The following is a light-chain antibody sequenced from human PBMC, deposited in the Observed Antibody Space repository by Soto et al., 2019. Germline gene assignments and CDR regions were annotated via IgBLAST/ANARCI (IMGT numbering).Light chain of an antibody. V-gene: IGKV3D-20*02. CDR2: AAS. Sequence: EIVLTQSPGTLSLSPGERATLSCRASQSVTSSYLAWYQQKPGQTPRLLIYAASGRATGIPDRFSGSGSGTDFTLTISRLEPDDFAVYYCQQRSNWPPWTFGQGTKVEIK. CDR3: QQRSNWPPWT. J-gene: IGKJ1*01. CDR1: QSVTSSY.